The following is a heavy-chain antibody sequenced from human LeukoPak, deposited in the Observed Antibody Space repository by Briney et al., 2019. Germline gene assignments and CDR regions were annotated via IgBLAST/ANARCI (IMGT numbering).Heavy chain of an antibody. D-gene: IGHD1-26*01. CDR3: ARPFNSGSYYPTLRY. CDR1: GYTFTSYG. Sequence: WASVKVSRKASGYTFTSYGISWVRQAPGQGLEWMGRINPNSGGTNYAQKFQGRVTMTRDTSISTAYMELSRLRSDDTAVYYCARPFNSGSYYPTLRYWGQGTLVTVSS. V-gene: IGHV1-2*06. CDR2: INPNSGGT. J-gene: IGHJ4*02.